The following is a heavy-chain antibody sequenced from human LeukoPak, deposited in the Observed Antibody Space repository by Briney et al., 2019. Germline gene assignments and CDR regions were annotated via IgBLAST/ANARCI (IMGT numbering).Heavy chain of an antibody. Sequence: PGGSLRLSCAASGFTFSSFAMTWVRQAPGKGLEWVSSITGSHGPTYNTDSVKGRFTISRDNSKNTLYLQMNSLRAEDTAVYYCAKSLWQQLIQRTTLDNWGQGTLVTVSS. CDR2: ITGSHGPT. CDR3: AKSLWQQLIQRTTLDN. CDR1: GFTFSSFA. J-gene: IGHJ4*02. D-gene: IGHD6-13*01. V-gene: IGHV3-23*01.